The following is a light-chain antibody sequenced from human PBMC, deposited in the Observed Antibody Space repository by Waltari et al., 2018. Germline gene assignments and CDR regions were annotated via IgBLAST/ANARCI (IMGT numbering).Light chain of an antibody. Sequence: QSALTQPASVSGSPGQSITISCTGTSSDVGNYNLVSWYQQYPGKAPKVMIYDDNRRPSGVSDRFSGSKSGNTACLTISGVQAEDEADYYCCSYAGSYTWVFGGGTKLTV. CDR1: SSDVGNYNL. V-gene: IGLV2-23*01. J-gene: IGLJ3*02. CDR3: CSYAGSYTWV. CDR2: DDN.